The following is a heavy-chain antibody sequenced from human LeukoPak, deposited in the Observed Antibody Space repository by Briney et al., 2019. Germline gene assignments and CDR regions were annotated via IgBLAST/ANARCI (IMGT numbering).Heavy chain of an antibody. V-gene: IGHV3-11*04. D-gene: IGHD3-16*01. CDR3: ASGKQGETNYFDY. Sequence: GGSLRLSCAASGFTFSDYYVSWIRQAPGKGLEWVSYISSSGSTIYYADSVKGRFTISRDNAKNSLYLQMNSLRAEDTAVYYCASGKQGETNYFDYWGRGTLVTVSS. CDR1: GFTFSDYY. CDR2: ISSSGSTI. J-gene: IGHJ4*02.